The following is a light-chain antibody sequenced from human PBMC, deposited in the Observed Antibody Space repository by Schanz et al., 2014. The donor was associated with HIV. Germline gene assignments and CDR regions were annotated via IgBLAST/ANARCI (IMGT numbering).Light chain of an antibody. CDR2: SNN. CDR1: SSNIGSNT. V-gene: IGLV1-44*01. CDR3: QSFDSSLSAVV. Sequence: QFVLTQPPSASGPPGQRVTISCSGSSSNIGSNTVNWYQQLPGTAPKLLIYSNNQRPSGVPDRFSGSKSGTSASLAITGLQAEDEADYYCQSFDSSLSAVVFGGGTKLTVL. J-gene: IGLJ2*01.